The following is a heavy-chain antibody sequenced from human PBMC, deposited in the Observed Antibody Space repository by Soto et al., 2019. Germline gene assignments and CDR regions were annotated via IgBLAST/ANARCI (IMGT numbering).Heavy chain of an antibody. J-gene: IGHJ4*02. Sequence: LSCGVEGGKSVGHDGSRISQPPGKGLEWIGEINHSGSTNYNPSLKSRVTISVDTSKNQFSLKLSSVTAADTAVYYCARGPKSRLRLDYWGQGTLVTVSS. V-gene: IGHV4-34*01. CDR3: ARGPKSRLRLDY. CDR1: GGKSVGHD. CDR2: INHSGST. D-gene: IGHD6-13*01.